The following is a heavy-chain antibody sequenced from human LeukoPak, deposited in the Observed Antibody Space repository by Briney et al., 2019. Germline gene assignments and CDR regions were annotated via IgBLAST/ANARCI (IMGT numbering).Heavy chain of an antibody. CDR3: ARVSFPLYRNNWFDP. Sequence: SETLSLTCTVSGGSICSSSYYWGWIRQPPGKGLEWIGSIYYSGSTYYNPSLKSRVTISVDTSKNQFSLKLSSVTAADTAVYYCARVSFPLYRNNWFDPWGQGTLVTVSS. CDR1: GGSICSSSYY. J-gene: IGHJ5*02. V-gene: IGHV4-39*01. CDR2: IYYSGST.